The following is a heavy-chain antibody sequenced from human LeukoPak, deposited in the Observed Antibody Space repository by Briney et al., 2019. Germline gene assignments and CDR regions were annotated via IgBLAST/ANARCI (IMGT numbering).Heavy chain of an antibody. Sequence: PSETLSLTCTVSGGSISSYYWSWIRQPPGKGLEWIGYNYYSGSTNYNPSLKSRVTISVDTSKNQFSLRLRSVTAADTAIYYCARESSTSQINLFDYWGQGTLVTVSS. CDR1: GGSISSYY. V-gene: IGHV4-59*01. J-gene: IGHJ4*02. CDR3: ARESSTSQINLFDY. D-gene: IGHD6-6*01. CDR2: NYYSGST.